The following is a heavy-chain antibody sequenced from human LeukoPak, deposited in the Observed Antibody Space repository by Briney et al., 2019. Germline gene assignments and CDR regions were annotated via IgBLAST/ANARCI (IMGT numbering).Heavy chain of an antibody. J-gene: IGHJ4*02. CDR3: ARGSTAMAFHY. D-gene: IGHD5-18*01. V-gene: IGHV4-30-2*01. CDR1: GGSISSGGYF. CDR2: IYHSGST. Sequence: PSDTLSLICAVSGGSISSGGYFWSWIRQPPGKGLEWIGYIYHSGSTYYNPSLKSRVTISVDRSKNQFSLKLSSVTAADTAVCYCARGSTAMAFHYWGQGTLVTVSS.